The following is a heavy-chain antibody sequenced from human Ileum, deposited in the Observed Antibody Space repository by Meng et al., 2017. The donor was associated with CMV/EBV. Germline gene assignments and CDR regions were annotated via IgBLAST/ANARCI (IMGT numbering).Heavy chain of an antibody. D-gene: IGHD3-22*01. CDR1: GFTFSDYY. Sequence: GESLKISCAASGFTFSDYYMSWIRQAPGKGLEWVAYITSGSTIYYADSVKGRFTISRDNAKNSLYLQMNGLRAEDTAVYYCAREARYYDSSGSSSGMDVWGQGTTVTSP. V-gene: IGHV3-11*04. CDR3: AREARYYDSSGSSSGMDV. J-gene: IGHJ6*02. CDR2: ITSGSTI.